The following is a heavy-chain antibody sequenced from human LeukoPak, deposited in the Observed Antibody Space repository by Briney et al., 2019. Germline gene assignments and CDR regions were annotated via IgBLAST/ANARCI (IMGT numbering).Heavy chain of an antibody. CDR3: ARVATYYYDSSGYYYFDY. CDR1: GGSISSGSYY. V-gene: IGHV4-39*07. CDR2: IYYSGST. Sequence: SETLSLTCTVSGGSISSGSYYWGWIRQPPGKGLEWIGSIYYSGSTYYNPSLKSRVTISVDTSKNQFSLKLSSVTAADTAVYYCARVATYYYDSSGYYYFDYWGQGTLVTVSS. D-gene: IGHD3-22*01. J-gene: IGHJ4*02.